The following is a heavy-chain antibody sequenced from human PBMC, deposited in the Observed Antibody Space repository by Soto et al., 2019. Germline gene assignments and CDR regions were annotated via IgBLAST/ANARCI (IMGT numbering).Heavy chain of an antibody. CDR1: GGSISSSSYN. CDR2: IYYSGST. Sequence: SETLSLTCTVSGGSISSSSYNWGWIRQPPGKGMEWIGSIYYSGSTYYNPSLKSRVTISVDTSKNQFSLMLSSVTASDSAVFYCARSSTVTTLHAFDIWGQGTMVTVSS. D-gene: IGHD4-17*01. J-gene: IGHJ3*02. V-gene: IGHV4-39*01. CDR3: ARSSTVTTLHAFDI.